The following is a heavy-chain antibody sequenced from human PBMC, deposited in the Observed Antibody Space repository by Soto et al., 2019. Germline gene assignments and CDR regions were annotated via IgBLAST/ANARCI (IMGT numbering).Heavy chain of an antibody. D-gene: IGHD6-13*01. CDR1: GYTFTSYA. V-gene: IGHV1-18*01. J-gene: IGHJ4*02. Sequence: QVQLVQSGAEVRKPGASVKVSCKASGYTFTSYAISWVRQAPGQGLEWMGWISAYNGNTNYAQKLQGRVTMTTDTSTSPASMELRSLRSDDTAVYYCARDLAAGTCDYWGQGTLVTVSS. CDR3: ARDLAAGTCDY. CDR2: ISAYNGNT.